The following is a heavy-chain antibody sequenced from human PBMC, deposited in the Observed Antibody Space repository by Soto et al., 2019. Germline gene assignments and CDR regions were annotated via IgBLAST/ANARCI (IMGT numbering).Heavy chain of an antibody. CDR3: VKESRSGGSW. Sequence: EAQLVESGGGLVQPGGSLRLSCVASGFTFSDSWMTWVRQVPGKGLEWVANINRDGTMTNYVDSMGGRFAISRDNPRSSVYLHMTNLRTEDTAIYHCVKESRSGGSWWGQGTLVTVSS. CDR2: INRDGTMT. J-gene: IGHJ4*02. V-gene: IGHV3-7*01. D-gene: IGHD2-15*01. CDR1: GFTFSDSW.